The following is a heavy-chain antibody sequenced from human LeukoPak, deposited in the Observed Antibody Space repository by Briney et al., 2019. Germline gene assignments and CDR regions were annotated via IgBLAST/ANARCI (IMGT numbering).Heavy chain of an antibody. J-gene: IGHJ6*03. CDR2: ISGYNGNT. CDR3: ARDRGDVVVPAAMLGYYYYYMDV. Sequence: ASVKVSCKASGYTFNSYGISWVRQAPGQGLEWMGWISGYNGNTKYAQKLQGRVTMTTDTSTSTAYMELRSLRSDDTAVYYCARDRGDVVVPAAMLGYYYYYMDVWGKGTTVTISS. V-gene: IGHV1-18*01. D-gene: IGHD2-2*01. CDR1: GYTFNSYG.